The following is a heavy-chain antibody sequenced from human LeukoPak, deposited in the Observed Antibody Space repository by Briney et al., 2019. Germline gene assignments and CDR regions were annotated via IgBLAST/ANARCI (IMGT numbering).Heavy chain of an antibody. CDR3: ARDIHFGYYDSSGLLGN. V-gene: IGHV1-46*01. J-gene: IGHJ4*02. Sequence: ASVKVSCKASGYTFTGYYMHWVRQAPGQGLEWMGIINPSGGSTSYAQKFQGRVTMTRDTSTSTVYMELSSLRSEDTAVYYCARDIHFGYYDSSGLLGNWGQGTLVTVSS. D-gene: IGHD3-22*01. CDR1: GYTFTGYY. CDR2: INPSGGST.